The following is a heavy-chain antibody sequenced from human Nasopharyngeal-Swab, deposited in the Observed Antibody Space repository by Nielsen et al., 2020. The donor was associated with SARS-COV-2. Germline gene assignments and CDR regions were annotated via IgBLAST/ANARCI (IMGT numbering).Heavy chain of an antibody. CDR1: GFTFSSYG. CDR3: ARSYYGAYYYGMDV. D-gene: IGHD4-17*01. CDR2: ISYDGSNK. J-gene: IGHJ6*02. V-gene: IGHV3-30*03. Sequence: GGSVRLSCAASGFTFSSYGMHWVRQAPGKGLEWVAVISYDGSNKYYADSVKGRFTISRVNSKNTLYLQMNSLRAEDTAVYSCARSYYGAYYYGMDVWGQGTPGTVSS.